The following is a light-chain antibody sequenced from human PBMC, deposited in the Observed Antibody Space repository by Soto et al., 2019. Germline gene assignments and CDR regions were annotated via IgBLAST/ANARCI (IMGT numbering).Light chain of an antibody. CDR1: SSDVGGYNY. J-gene: IGLJ1*01. CDR2: EVT. V-gene: IGLV2-8*01. CDR3: SSFAGYNNYV. Sequence: QSMLTQPPSASGSPGQSVTISCTGTSSDVGGYNYVSWYQQHPGKVPKLMIYEVTKRPSGVPDRFSGSKSDNTASLTVSGLQPEDEADYYCSSFAGYNNYVFGTGTKVTV.